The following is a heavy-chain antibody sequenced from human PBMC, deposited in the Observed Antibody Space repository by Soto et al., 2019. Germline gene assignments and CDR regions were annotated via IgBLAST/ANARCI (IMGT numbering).Heavy chain of an antibody. CDR2: ISNHGGST. CDR1: GFIFSSFA. V-gene: IGHV3-23*01. D-gene: IGHD6-19*01. CDR3: AKDPDISGWYQTDLDY. J-gene: IGHJ4*02. Sequence: EVQLLESGGVLVQPGGSLRLSCAASGFIFSSFAMSWVRQAPGKGLEWVSTISNHGGSTYSADSVKGRFTISRDNSTNTLYLHMNSLRAEDKAVYYCAKDPDISGWYQTDLDYWGQGTLVTVSS.